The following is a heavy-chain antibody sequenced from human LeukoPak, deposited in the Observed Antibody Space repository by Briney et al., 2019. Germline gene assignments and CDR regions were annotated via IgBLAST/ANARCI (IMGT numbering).Heavy chain of an antibody. D-gene: IGHD5-24*01. CDR2: ISYDGSNK. J-gene: IGHJ4*01. V-gene: IGHV3-30*01. CDR3: ARTLGWLNFDY. CDR1: GFTFSSYA. Sequence: GGSLRLSCAASGFTFSSYAMHWVRQAPGKGLEWVAVISYDGSNKYYADSVKGRFTISRDNSKNTLYLQMNSLRAEDTDVYYCARTLGWLNFDYWGQEPWSPSPQ.